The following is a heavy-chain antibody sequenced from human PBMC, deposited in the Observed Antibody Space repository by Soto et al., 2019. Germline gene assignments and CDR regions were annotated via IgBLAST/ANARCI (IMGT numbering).Heavy chain of an antibody. D-gene: IGHD2-21*02. J-gene: IGHJ4*02. CDR1: GDTFTDYY. V-gene: IGHV1-46*01. CDR3: ARGRHVVVVTADLDY. CDR2: VNPSGGHT. Sequence: QVQLMQSGAEVEKPGASVKVSCKASGDTFTDYYIHWVRQAPGQGLEWMGTVNPSGGHTTYAQHFTVRETMAGDTPKSKHYMELTSLTADDTAIYYCARGRHVVVVTADLDYWGQGTLVTVSS.